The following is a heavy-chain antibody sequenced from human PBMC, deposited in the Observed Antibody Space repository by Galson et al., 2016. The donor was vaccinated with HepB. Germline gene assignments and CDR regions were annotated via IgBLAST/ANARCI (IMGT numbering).Heavy chain of an antibody. CDR2: INPSGGST. CDR3: ATGSGFCSGGRCYEYYFDF. CDR1: GYAFASYN. D-gene: IGHD2-15*01. Sequence: SVKVSCKASGYAFASYNMHWVRQAPGQGLEWMGIINPSGGSTNYAQKFQGRVTMTRDTSTSTVYMELSSLRSDDTAVYYCATGSGFCSGGRCYEYYFDFWGRGTLVTVSS. J-gene: IGHJ4*02. V-gene: IGHV1-46*01.